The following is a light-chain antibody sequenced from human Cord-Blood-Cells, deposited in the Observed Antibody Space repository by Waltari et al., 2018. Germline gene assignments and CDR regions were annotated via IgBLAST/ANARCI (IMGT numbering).Light chain of an antibody. J-gene: IGKJ5*01. CDR2: DAS. CDR3: QQFNNYPIT. V-gene: IGKV1D-13*01. CDR1: QGISSA. Sequence: AIQLTQSPSSLSASVGDRVTITCRASQGISSALAWDQQKPWKAPKLLIDDASSLESGVPARFSGSGSGTDFTLTISSLQPEDFATYYCQQFNNYPITFGQGTRLEIK.